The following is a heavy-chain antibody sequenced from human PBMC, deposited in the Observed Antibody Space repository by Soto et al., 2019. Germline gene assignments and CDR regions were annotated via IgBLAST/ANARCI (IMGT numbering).Heavy chain of an antibody. CDR2: IITRSAKS. D-gene: IGHD3-10*01. J-gene: IGHJ6*02. V-gene: IGHV1-69*12. CDR1: GDTFSTYT. Sequence: QVQLVQSGAEVKKPGSSVKVSCKASGDTFSTYTITWMRQAPGQGLEWMGGIITRSAKSNYAQKVQGRVTITADESTNTAYMELSSRRSEDTSIYYCAREGLLLVPTTVNSDYYYYAMDVWGHGTTVTFSS. CDR3: AREGLLLVPTTVNSDYYYYAMDV.